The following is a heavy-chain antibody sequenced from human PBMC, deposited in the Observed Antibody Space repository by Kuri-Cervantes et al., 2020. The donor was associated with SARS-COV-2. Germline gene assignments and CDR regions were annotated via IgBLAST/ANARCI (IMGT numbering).Heavy chain of an antibody. V-gene: IGHV3-30*04. D-gene: IGHD3-10*01. CDR2: ISYDGSNK. Sequence: GESLKIPCAASGFTFSSYAMHWVRQAPGKGLEWVAVISYDGSNKYYADSVKGRFTISRDNSKNTLYLQMNSLRAEDTAVYYCARTMVRGGIPHDAFDIWGQGTMVTVSS. CDR3: ARTMVRGGIPHDAFDI. CDR1: GFTFSSYA. J-gene: IGHJ3*02.